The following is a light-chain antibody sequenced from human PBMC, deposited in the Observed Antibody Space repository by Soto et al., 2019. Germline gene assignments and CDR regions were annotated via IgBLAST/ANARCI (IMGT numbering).Light chain of an antibody. V-gene: IGLV4-69*01. J-gene: IGLJ2*01. CDR3: QTWGTAIHDVV. CDR2: LNSDGSH. Sequence: QPVLTQSPSASASLGASVKLTCTLSSGHSTYAIAWHQLQPEKGPRYLMKLNSDGSHSKGDGIPDRFSGSSSGAERHLTISSLQSEDEADYYCQTWGTAIHDVVFGGGTKVTVL. CDR1: SGHSTYA.